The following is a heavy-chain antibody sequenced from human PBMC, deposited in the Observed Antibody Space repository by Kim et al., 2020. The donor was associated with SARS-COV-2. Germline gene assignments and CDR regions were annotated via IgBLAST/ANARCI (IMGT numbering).Heavy chain of an antibody. V-gene: IGHV4-34*01. Sequence: RKSRVTISVDTSKNQFSLKLSSVTAADTAVYYCARGVAAAGDLYYYGMDVWGQGTTVTVSS. CDR3: ARGVAAAGDLYYYGMDV. J-gene: IGHJ6*02. D-gene: IGHD6-13*01.